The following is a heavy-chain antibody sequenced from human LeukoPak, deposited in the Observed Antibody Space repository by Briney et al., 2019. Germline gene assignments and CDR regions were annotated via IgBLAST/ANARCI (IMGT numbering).Heavy chain of an antibody. J-gene: IGHJ3*02. V-gene: IGHV1-69*04. CDR3: AREVEWELLGDAFDI. CDR1: GGTFSSYA. D-gene: IGHD1-26*01. CDR2: IIPILGIA. Sequence: SVKVSCKASGGTFSSYAISWVRQAPGQGLEWMGRIIPILGIANYAQKFQGRVTITADKSTSTAYMELSSLRSEDTAVYYCAREVEWELLGDAFDIWGQGTMVTVSS.